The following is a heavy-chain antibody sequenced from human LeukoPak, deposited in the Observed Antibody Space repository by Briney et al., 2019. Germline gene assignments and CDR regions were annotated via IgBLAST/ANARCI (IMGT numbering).Heavy chain of an antibody. CDR3: TRSFRGYDFYYFDY. CDR1: GYTFSRYA. J-gene: IGHJ4*02. Sequence: RGSLRLSCAASGYTFSRYAKNWVPDAPGEGLEWVSSTSGRGVRTLYTDPGEGRFTISRENSKNTLYLKMHTMTADDTPVYYCTRSFRGYDFYYFDYWGRGIRVTVSS. CDR2: TSGRGVRT. V-gene: IGHV3-23*01. D-gene: IGHD5-12*01.